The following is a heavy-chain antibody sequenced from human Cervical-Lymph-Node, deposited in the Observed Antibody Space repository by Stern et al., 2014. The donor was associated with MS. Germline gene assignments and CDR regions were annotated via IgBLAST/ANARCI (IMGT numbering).Heavy chain of an antibody. CDR3: ARVLKMGLFDY. J-gene: IGHJ4*02. Sequence: QVQLQESGSGLVKPSQTLSLTCAVSGGSISSGGYSWSLIRQPPGKGLEGMEYNYRRGSTSYNPSFKSRVTISVASSKNQFSRKLGSVTAADTAVYYCARVLKMGLFDYWGQGTLVTVSS. D-gene: IGHD3-22*01. CDR1: GGSISSGGYS. CDR2: NYRRGST. V-gene: IGHV4-30-2*01.